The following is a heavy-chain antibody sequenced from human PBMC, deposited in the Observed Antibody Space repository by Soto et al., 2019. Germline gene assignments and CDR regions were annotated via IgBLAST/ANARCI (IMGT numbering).Heavy chain of an antibody. D-gene: IGHD2-15*01. CDR2: ISDTGTNT. Sequence: EVQLLESGGGLVQPGGSLRLSCAASGLTFSTYAMTWVRQTPGKGLEWVSTISDTGTNTFYADSVKGRLTISRDNSKNLLYLQMNSLRAEDTAIYYCVSWSTFDYWGQGTLVSVS. V-gene: IGHV3-23*01. CDR1: GLTFSTYA. CDR3: VSWSTFDY. J-gene: IGHJ4*02.